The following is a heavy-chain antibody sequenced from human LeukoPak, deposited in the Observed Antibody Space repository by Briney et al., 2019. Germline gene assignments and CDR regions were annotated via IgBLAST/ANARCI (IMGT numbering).Heavy chain of an antibody. V-gene: IGHV1-46*01. J-gene: IGHJ4*02. CDR3: AKSGGYGLIDY. CDR1: GYTFTSYY. Sequence: ASVKVSCKASGYTFTSYYMHWVRQAPGQGLEWMGIINPSGGSTSYAQKFQGRVTMTRDMSTSTVYMELSSLRSEDTAMYYCAKSGGYGLIDYWGQGTLVTVSS. CDR2: INPSGGST. D-gene: IGHD1-26*01.